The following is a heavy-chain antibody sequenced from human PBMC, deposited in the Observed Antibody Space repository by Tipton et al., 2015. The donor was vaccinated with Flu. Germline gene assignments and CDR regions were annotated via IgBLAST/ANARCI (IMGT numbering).Heavy chain of an antibody. D-gene: IGHD1-26*01. CDR2: ISPGDSDT. J-gene: IGHJ4*02. Sequence: QLVQSGAEVKKPGESLKISCKGSGYRFTTHWIVWVRQMPGKGLEWMAIISPGDSDTRYSPSFQGQVTVSADKSINTAYLQWSSLKASDTAIYYCVRQTREWELPFDYWGPGTLVTVSS. V-gene: IGHV5-51*01. CDR1: GYRFTTHW. CDR3: VRQTREWELPFDY.